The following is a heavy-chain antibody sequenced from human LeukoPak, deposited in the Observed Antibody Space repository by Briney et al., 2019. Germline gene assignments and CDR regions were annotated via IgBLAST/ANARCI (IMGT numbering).Heavy chain of an antibody. Sequence: SETLSLTGAVSGGSINSDSWSWIRQPPGKGLEWVGYIFHGGSTYSNPSLKSRVTISVDTSKNQFSLKLSSVTAADTAVYYCARLTVTWDYYGMDVWGQGTTVTVSS. V-gene: IGHV4-59*08. CDR1: GGSINSDS. D-gene: IGHD4-17*01. CDR3: ARLTVTWDYYGMDV. J-gene: IGHJ6*02. CDR2: IFHGGST.